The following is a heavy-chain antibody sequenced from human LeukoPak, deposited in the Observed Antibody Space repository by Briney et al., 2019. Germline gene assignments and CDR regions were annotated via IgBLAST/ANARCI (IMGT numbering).Heavy chain of an antibody. V-gene: IGHV4-59*01. D-gene: IGHD5-18*01. CDR3: ARGPGGYSYGYYFDY. J-gene: IGHJ4*02. CDR2: FYYSGST. CDR1: GGSISSYY. Sequence: PSETLSLTCAVSGGSISSYYWSWIRQPPGKRLEWIGFFYYSGSTNYNPSLKSRVTISVDTSKNHFSLKLSSVTAADTAVYHCARGPGGYSYGYYFDYWGQGTLVTVSS.